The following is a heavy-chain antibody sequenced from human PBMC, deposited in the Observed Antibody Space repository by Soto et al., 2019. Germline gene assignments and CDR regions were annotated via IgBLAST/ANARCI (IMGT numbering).Heavy chain of an antibody. Sequence: GASVKVSCKASGYTFTSYGISWVRQAPGQGLEWMGWISAYNGNTNYAQKLQGRVTMTTDTSTSTAYMELRSLRSDDTAVYYCARAPRYYDCGSGYYTGSHSDDWGKGTLVTVSS. D-gene: IGHD3-3*01. CDR3: ARAPRYYDCGSGYYTGSHSDD. V-gene: IGHV1-18*01. J-gene: IGHJ4*02. CDR1: GYTFTSYG. CDR2: ISAYNGNT.